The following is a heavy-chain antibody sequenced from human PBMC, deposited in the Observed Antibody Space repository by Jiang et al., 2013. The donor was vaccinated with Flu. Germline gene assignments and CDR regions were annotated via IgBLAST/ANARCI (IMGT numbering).Heavy chain of an antibody. D-gene: IGHD3-10*01. CDR2: IYYSGST. V-gene: IGHV4-31*03. Sequence: GSGLVKPSQTLSLTCTVSGGSISSGGYYWSWIRQHPGKGLEWIGYIYYSGSTYYNPSLKSRVTISVDTSKNQFSLKLSSVTAADTAVYYCAREFRTGYYGSGSENWFDPWGQGTLVTVSS. CDR3: AREFRTGYYGSGSENWFDP. CDR1: GGSISSGGYY. J-gene: IGHJ5*02.